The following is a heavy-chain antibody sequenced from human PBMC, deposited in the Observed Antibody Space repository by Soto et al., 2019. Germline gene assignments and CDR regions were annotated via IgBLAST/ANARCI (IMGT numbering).Heavy chain of an antibody. CDR3: ARSGSLLGPNSNWFDP. CDR1: GDSISSTSYY. J-gene: IGHJ5*02. CDR2: IYYTGST. V-gene: IGHV4-39*01. D-gene: IGHD1-26*01. Sequence: QLQLQESGPGLVKPWEPLSLTCTVSGDSISSTSYYWGWIRQPPGKGLEWIASIYYTGSTQYNPSLESLVTVSVDSSKNQFSLKLSSVTAADTSMYYCARSGSLLGPNSNWFDPWGQGTLVTVSS.